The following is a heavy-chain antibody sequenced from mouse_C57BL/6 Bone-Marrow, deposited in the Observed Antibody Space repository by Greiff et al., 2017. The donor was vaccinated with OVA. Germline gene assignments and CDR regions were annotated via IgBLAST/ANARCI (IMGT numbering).Heavy chain of an antibody. Sequence: QVQLQQSGAELVKPGASVKLSCKASGYTFTSYWMQWVNQRPGQGLEWIGEIDPSDSYTNYNQKFKGKATLTVDTSSSTAYMQITSLTSEDSAVYYGASAVFAYWGQGTLVTVSA. CDR3: ASAVFAY. CDR1: GYTFTSYW. J-gene: IGHJ3*01. V-gene: IGHV1-50*01. CDR2: IDPSDSYT.